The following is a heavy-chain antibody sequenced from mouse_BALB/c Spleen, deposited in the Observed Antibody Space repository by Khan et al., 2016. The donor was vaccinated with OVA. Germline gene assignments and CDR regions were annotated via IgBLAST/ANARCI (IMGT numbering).Heavy chain of an antibody. V-gene: IGHV2-2*02. Sequence: QVQLKQSGPGLVQPSQSLSITCTVSGFSLTTYGVHWVRQSPGKGLEWLGVIWSGGSTDYNAAFISRLIIIKDNSKSQVSFKMNSLQANDTAIYYCARNYDYDEGLAYWGQGTLVTVSA. D-gene: IGHD2-4*01. CDR2: IWSGGST. J-gene: IGHJ3*01. CDR1: GFSLTTYG. CDR3: ARNYDYDEGLAY.